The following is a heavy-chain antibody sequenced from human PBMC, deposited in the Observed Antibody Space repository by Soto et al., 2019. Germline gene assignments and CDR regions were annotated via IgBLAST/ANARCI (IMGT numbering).Heavy chain of an antibody. D-gene: IGHD6-19*01. Sequence: GGSLRLSCAASGFTFSSYGMHWVRQAPGKGLEWVAVISYDGSNKYYADSVKGRFTISRDNSKNTLYLQMNSLRAEDTAVYYCAKRLGIAVAGGPGDYWGQGTLVTVSS. CDR2: ISYDGSNK. CDR1: GFTFSSYG. V-gene: IGHV3-30*18. CDR3: AKRLGIAVAGGPGDY. J-gene: IGHJ4*02.